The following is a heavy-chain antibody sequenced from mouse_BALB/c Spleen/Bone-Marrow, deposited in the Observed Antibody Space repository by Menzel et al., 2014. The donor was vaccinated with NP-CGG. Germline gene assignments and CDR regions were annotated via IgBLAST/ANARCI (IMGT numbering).Heavy chain of an antibody. V-gene: IGHV14-3*02. D-gene: IGHD4-1*01. Sequence: DVKLVESGAELVKPGASVKLSCTASGFNIKDTYMHWVKQRPEQGLEWIGRIDPANGNTKYDPKFQGKATITADTSSNTAYLQLSSLTSEDTAVCYCARWEYYAMDYWGQGTSVTVSS. CDR3: ARWEYYAMDY. CDR2: IDPANGNT. J-gene: IGHJ4*01. CDR1: GFNIKDTY.